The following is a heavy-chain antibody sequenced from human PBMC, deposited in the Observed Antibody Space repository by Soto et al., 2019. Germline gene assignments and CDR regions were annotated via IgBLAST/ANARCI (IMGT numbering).Heavy chain of an antibody. D-gene: IGHD1-1*01. Sequence: PGGSLRLSCAASGFTFSDFYMSWIRQAPGKGQEWISYISSGSTNIFYADSVKGRFTVSRDNAKNSVYLQMDSLRAEDTAVYYCARDRNAAGSDYWGQGPLVTVSS. V-gene: IGHV3-11*01. CDR2: ISSGSTNI. CDR1: GFTFSDFY. CDR3: ARDRNAAGSDY. J-gene: IGHJ4*02.